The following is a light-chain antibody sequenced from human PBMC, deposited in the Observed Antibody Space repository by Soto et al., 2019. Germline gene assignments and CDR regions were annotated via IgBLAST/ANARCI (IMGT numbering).Light chain of an antibody. V-gene: IGKV4-1*01. CDR3: QQRSNWRT. J-gene: IGKJ1*01. CDR1: QSVLYSSNNKNY. CDR2: WAS. Sequence: DIVMTQSPDSLAVSLGERATINCKSSQSVLYSSNNKNYLAWYQQKPGQPPKALIYWASTRESGVPDRFSGSGSGTDFTLTISSLQAEDVAVYYCQQRSNWRTFGQGTKVDIK.